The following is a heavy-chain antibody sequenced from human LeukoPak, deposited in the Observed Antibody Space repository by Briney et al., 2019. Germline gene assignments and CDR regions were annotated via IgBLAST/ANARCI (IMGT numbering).Heavy chain of an antibody. J-gene: IGHJ1*01. CDR2: ISYDGSNK. CDR1: GFTFSSYA. Sequence: GSLRLSCAASGFTFSSYAMHWVRQAPGKGLEWVAGISYDGSNKYYADSVKGGFTITREKSKNTLYMQMNRLRAEDTAVYYCARALGQIYCSGGSCPPAHHWLQGTLLTVSS. D-gene: IGHD2-15*01. V-gene: IGHV3-30*04. CDR3: ARALGQIYCSGGSCPPAHH.